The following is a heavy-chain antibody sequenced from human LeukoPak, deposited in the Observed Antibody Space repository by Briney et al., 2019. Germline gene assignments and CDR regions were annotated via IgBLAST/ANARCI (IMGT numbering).Heavy chain of an antibody. J-gene: IGHJ4*02. CDR3: TGGSGWYSPDY. CDR1: GFTFSGSA. CDR2: ITSKPNSYAT. D-gene: IGHD6-19*01. Sequence: GGSLRLSCAASGFTFSGSAMHWVRQASGKGLEWVGRITSKPNSYATVYAASVKGRFTISSDDSKNTAYLQMNSLKTEDTAVYYCTGGSGWYSPDYWGQGTLVTVSS. V-gene: IGHV3-73*01.